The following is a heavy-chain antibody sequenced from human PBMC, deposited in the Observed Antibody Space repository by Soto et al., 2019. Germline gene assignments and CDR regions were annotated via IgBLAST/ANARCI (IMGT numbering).Heavy chain of an antibody. V-gene: IGHV1-2*04. J-gene: IGHJ5*02. D-gene: IGHD6-6*01. Sequence: ASVKVSCKASGYTFTGYYMHWVRQAPGQGLEWMGWINPNSGGTNYAQKFQGWVTMTRDTSISTAYMELSRLRSDDTAVYYCARGIYSSSSEWFDPWGQGTLVTVPQ. CDR3: ARGIYSSSSEWFDP. CDR1: GYTFTGYY. CDR2: INPNSGGT.